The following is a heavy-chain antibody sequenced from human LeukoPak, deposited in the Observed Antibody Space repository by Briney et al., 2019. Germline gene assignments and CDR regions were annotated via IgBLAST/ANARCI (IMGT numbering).Heavy chain of an antibody. Sequence: SETLSLTCTVSGDSISSGNYYWSWIRQSAGKGLEWIGRIYTSGSTNYNPSLKSRVTISVDTSENQFSLKLSSVTAADTAVYYCARDGVVPAAMGTKYYYCYYMDVWGKGTTVTISS. CDR3: ARDGVVPAAMGTKYYYCYYMDV. CDR2: IYTSGST. V-gene: IGHV4-61*02. CDR1: GDSISSGNYY. J-gene: IGHJ6*03. D-gene: IGHD2-2*01.